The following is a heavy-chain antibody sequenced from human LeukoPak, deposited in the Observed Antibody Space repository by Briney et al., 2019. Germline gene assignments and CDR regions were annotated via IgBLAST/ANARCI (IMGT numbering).Heavy chain of an antibody. J-gene: IGHJ3*02. V-gene: IGHV3-23*01. D-gene: IGHD3-10*01. Sequence: GGSLRLSCAASGFTFSSYSMSWVRQAPGKGLEWVSSISASGGSTYYADSVKGRFTISRDNAKNSLYLQMNSLRDEETALYHCENDKSGRRRWFDAFDIWGQGTMVTVSS. CDR1: GFTFSSYS. CDR3: ENDKSGRRRWFDAFDI. CDR2: ISASGGST.